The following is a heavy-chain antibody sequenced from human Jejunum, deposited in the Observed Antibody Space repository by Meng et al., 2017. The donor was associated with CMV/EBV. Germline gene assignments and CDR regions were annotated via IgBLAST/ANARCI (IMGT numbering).Heavy chain of an antibody. Sequence: QLQMQESGPGLVKHSETLSLTCTVSGGSISSTTLYWGWSRQPPGKGLEWIGSIYYSGCTYYNPSLKSRVAISVDTSKNQFSLTLRSVTAADTAVYYCAKAFCSSSSCSAIGYFDYWGQGTLVTVSS. CDR2: IYYSGCT. CDR1: GGSISSTTLY. D-gene: IGHD6-6*01. V-gene: IGHV4-39*07. J-gene: IGHJ4*02. CDR3: AKAFCSSSSCSAIGYFDY.